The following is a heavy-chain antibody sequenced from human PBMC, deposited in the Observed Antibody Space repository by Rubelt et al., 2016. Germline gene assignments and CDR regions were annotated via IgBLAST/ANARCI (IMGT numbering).Heavy chain of an antibody. CDR1: GGSISSSSYY. CDR2: IYYSGST. J-gene: IGHJ4*02. Sequence: QLQLQESGPGLVKPSETLSLTCTVSGGSISSSSYYWGWIRQPPGKGLEWIGSIYYSGSTYYNPSLKSRVTIAVYTSKNQCSLKLSSVTAAEAAVYYCARRNCSGGSCYFDYWGQGTLVTVSS. V-gene: IGHV4-39*01. CDR3: ARRNCSGGSCYFDY. D-gene: IGHD2-15*01.